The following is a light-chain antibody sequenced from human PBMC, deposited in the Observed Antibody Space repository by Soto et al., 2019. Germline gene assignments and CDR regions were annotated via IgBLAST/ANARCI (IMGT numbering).Light chain of an antibody. Sequence: QSVLTQPPSVSGAPGQRVTISCTGSSSNIGAGYDVHWYQQLPGTAPKLLIYGNSNRRSGVPDRFPGSKSGTSASLAITGLQAEDEADYYCQSYDSSLSGSVFGGGTQLTVL. CDR3: QSYDSSLSGSV. CDR2: GNS. CDR1: SSNIGAGYD. V-gene: IGLV1-40*01. J-gene: IGLJ2*01.